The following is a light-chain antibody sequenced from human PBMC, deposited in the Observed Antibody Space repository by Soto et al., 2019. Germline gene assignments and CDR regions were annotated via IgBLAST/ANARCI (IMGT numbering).Light chain of an antibody. CDR2: DVS. CDR1: SSDVGASNY. J-gene: IGLJ2*01. Sequence: QSALTQPPSASGSPGQSVTISCTGTSSDVGASNYVSWYQQYTGKAPKLMIYDVSKRPSGVPDRFSGSKSGNTASLTVSGLRADDEAVYYCSSYGGGDTFHVIFGGGTKLTVL. V-gene: IGLV2-8*01. CDR3: SSYGGGDTFHVI.